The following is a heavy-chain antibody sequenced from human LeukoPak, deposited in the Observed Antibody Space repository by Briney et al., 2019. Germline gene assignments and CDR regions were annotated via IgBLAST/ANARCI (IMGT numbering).Heavy chain of an antibody. D-gene: IGHD3-10*01. CDR3: AKEPGFVDY. Sequence: PGRYMRLSWAASGFTFSSDGMHWGRQATGKGLEWVAVISYDGSNKYHADSVKGRFTISRDNSKNTLYLQMNSLRAEDTAVYYCAKEPGFVDYWGQGTLVTVSS. CDR2: ISYDGSNK. CDR1: GFTFSSDG. V-gene: IGHV3-30*18. J-gene: IGHJ4*02.